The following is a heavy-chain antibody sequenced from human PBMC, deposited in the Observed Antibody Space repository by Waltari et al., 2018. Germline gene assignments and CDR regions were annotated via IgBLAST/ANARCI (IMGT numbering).Heavy chain of an antibody. J-gene: IGHJ3*01. CDR1: GVSITSNRHY. CDR2: VSYSGTT. D-gene: IGHD5-12*01. Sequence: QLQLQESGPRLVRPSETLSLICRVSGVSITSNRHYWAWIPQSPGQGLEWFGTVSYSGTTYISPSLKSRVSVSRDTSKNQVSLILGSVTAADMAVYYCATYIGASVGTAAFDVWGQGTMVTVSS. V-gene: IGHV4-39*01. CDR3: ATYIGASVGTAAFDV.